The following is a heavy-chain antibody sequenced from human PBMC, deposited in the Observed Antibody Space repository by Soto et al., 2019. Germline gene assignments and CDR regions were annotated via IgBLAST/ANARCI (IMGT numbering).Heavy chain of an antibody. D-gene: IGHD3-16*01. CDR2: INHSGST. V-gene: IGHV4-34*01. Sequence: PSETLSLTCAVYGGSFSGYYRSWIRQPPGKGLEWIGEINHSGSTNYNPSLKSRVTISVDTSKNQFSLKLSSVTAADTAVYYCASTWRPHWYFDLWGRGTLVTVSS. CDR3: ASTWRPHWYFDL. CDR1: GGSFSGYY. J-gene: IGHJ2*01.